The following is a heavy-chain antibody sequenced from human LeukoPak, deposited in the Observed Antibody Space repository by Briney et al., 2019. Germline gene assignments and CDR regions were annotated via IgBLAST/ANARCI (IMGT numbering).Heavy chain of an antibody. V-gene: IGHV4-30-2*01. CDR2: IYHSGST. CDR3: ARARGYYYDSSGYDY. D-gene: IGHD3-22*01. Sequence: PSETLSLTCTVSGGSISSGGYYWSWIRQPPGKGLEWIGYIYHSGSTYYNPSLKSRVTISVDRSKNQFSLKLSSVTAADTAVYYCARARGYYYDSSGYDYWGQGTLVTVSS. CDR1: GGSISSGGYY. J-gene: IGHJ4*02.